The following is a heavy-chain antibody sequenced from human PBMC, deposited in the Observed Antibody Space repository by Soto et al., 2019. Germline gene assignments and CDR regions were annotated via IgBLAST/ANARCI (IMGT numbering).Heavy chain of an antibody. CDR3: ARDGDIAVAAGAFDT. D-gene: IGHD6-19*01. CDR2: INPSGGST. Sequence: ASVKVSCKASGYTFTSYYMHWVRQAPGQGLEWMGTINPSGGSTSYAQKFQGRVTMTRDTSTSTVYMELSSLRSEDTAVYYCARDGDIAVAAGAFDTWGQGTMLT. CDR1: GYTFTSYY. J-gene: IGHJ3*02. V-gene: IGHV1-46*01.